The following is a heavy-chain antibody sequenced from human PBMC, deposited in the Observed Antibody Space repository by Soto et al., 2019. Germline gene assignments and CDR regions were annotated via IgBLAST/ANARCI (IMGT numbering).Heavy chain of an antibody. CDR1: GGSINNYY. J-gene: IGHJ6*03. Sequence: SETLSLTCTVSGGSINNYYWNWIRQPPGKGLEWIAYIYYNGNTDSNPSLEGRVTISLDTPKNQLSLELSSVTAADTAVYYCARGVYYDFWSGSYYYYYYMDVWGKGTTVTVSS. D-gene: IGHD3-3*01. V-gene: IGHV4-59*01. CDR3: ARGVYYDFWSGSYYYYYYMDV. CDR2: IYYNGNT.